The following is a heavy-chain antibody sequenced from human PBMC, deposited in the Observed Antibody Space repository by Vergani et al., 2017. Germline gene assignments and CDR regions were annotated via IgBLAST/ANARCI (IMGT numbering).Heavy chain of an antibody. Sequence: EVQLLESGGGLVQPGGSLRLSCAASGFTFSSYAMSWVRQAPGKGLEWVSAISGSGGSTYYADYVKGRFTISRDNSKNTLYLEMNSLRAEDTAVYYCARDRYQQIYSYYYYGMDVWGQGTTVTVSS. CDR2: ISGSGGST. D-gene: IGHD2-2*02. CDR1: GFTFSSYA. CDR3: ARDRYQQIYSYYYYGMDV. J-gene: IGHJ6*02. V-gene: IGHV3-23*01.